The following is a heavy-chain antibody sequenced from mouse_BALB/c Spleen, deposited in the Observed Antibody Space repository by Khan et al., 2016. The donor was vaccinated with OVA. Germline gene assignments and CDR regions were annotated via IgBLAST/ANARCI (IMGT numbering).Heavy chain of an antibody. CDR3: AREWGAWFPY. Sequence: VQLQESGAELARPGASVKLSCTASGYTFTDYNINWVKQRTGQGLEWIGEIYPGSNNTYYHEKFKGKATLTADKSSSTAYLQLSSLTSEDSAVYVGAREWGAWFPYWGQGTLVTVSA. CDR2: IYPGSNNT. J-gene: IGHJ3*01. V-gene: IGHV1-77*01. CDR1: GYTFTDYN.